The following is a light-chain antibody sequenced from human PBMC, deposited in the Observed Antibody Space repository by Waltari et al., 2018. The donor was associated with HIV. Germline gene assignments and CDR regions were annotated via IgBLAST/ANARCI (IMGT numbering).Light chain of an antibody. CDR1: QTVSSSY. J-gene: IGKJ2*01. Sequence: EIVLTQSPGTLSLSPGERATLSCRASQTVSSSYLAWYQQKPGQAPRLLIYGAYSRATDIPDKFSGSGSGPDFTLTISRLEPEDFAVYYCQHYGLSRYTFGQGTKVEIK. CDR3: QHYGLSRYT. CDR2: GAY. V-gene: IGKV3-20*01.